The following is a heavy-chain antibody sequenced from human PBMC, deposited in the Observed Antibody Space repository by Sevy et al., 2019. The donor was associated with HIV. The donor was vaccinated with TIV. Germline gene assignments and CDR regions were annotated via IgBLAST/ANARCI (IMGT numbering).Heavy chain of an antibody. CDR1: IDSISSYS. Sequence: SETLSLTCTVSIDSISSYSWSWIRQPPGKGLEWIGHVYNSGTTNYNPSLKSRVTISVDTSKNQISLKLNSVTAADTAGYYCARAKYYSSGTSYYMDVWGKGTTVTVSS. D-gene: IGHD3-10*01. V-gene: IGHV4-59*01. CDR3: ARAKYYSSGTSYYMDV. J-gene: IGHJ6*03. CDR2: VYNSGTT.